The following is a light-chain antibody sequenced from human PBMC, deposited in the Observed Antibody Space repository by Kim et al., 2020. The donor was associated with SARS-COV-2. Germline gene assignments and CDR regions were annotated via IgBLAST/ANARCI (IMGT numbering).Light chain of an antibody. J-gene: IGKJ4*01. CDR1: HDISRW. CDR2: KAS. Sequence: ASVGDRVTITCRDSHDISRWLAWYQQKPGKAPKVLIYKASSLESGVPSRFSGSGSGTEFTLSISSLQPDYLASYYCQQYHSSPLTFGGGTKVDIK. V-gene: IGKV1-5*03. CDR3: QQYHSSPLT.